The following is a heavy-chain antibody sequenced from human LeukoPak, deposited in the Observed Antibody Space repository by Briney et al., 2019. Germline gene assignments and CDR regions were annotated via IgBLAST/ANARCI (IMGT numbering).Heavy chain of an antibody. Sequence: GGSLTLSCAASGFTLSSYAMSWVRQAPGKGLEWVSAISGSGGSTFYADSVKGRFTISRDNSKNTLYLQMNSLRAEDTAVYYCAKRDYYDSSGYYETLFDYWGQGTLVTVSS. CDR3: AKRDYYDSSGYYETLFDY. CDR2: ISGSGGST. CDR1: GFTLSSYA. D-gene: IGHD3-22*01. V-gene: IGHV3-23*01. J-gene: IGHJ4*02.